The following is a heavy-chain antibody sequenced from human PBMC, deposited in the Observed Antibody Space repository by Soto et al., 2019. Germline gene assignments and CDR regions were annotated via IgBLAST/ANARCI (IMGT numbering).Heavy chain of an antibody. V-gene: IGHV4-34*01. CDR3: ARGRYSSSSGVFDY. CDR1: GGSFSGYY. D-gene: IGHD6-6*01. J-gene: IGHJ4*02. Sequence: PSETLSLTCAVYGGSFSGYYWSWIRQPPGKGLEWIGEINHSGSTNYNPSLKSRVTISVDTSKNQFSLKLSSVTAADTAVYYCARGRYSSSSGVFDYWGQGTLVTAS. CDR2: INHSGST.